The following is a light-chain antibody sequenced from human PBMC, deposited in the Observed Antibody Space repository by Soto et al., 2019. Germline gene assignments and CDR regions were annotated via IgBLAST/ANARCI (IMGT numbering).Light chain of an antibody. CDR3: LQDYNYPWT. CDR1: RYIRTA. V-gene: IGKV1-6*01. J-gene: IGKJ1*01. Sequence: IQMTQSASSLSVSLGDRVTITCRASRYIRTALSWYQHRPGQAPKVLICVASSLQSGVPSRFSGSGYGTDFNLTISSLQTEDFATYYCLQDYNYPWTFGQGTKVDIK. CDR2: VAS.